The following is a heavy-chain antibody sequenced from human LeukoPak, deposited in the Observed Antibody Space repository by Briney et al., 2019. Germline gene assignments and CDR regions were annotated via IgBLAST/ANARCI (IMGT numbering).Heavy chain of an antibody. Sequence: SVNLSRTPSGGTFSSYAISWGPQAPGQGLGWMGGIIPIFGTANYAQKFQGRVTITTDESTSTAYMELSSLRSEDTAVYYCARAPTEGWFDPWGQGTLVTVSS. V-gene: IGHV1-69*05. J-gene: IGHJ5*02. CDR3: ARAPTEGWFDP. CDR1: GGTFSSYA. CDR2: IIPIFGTA.